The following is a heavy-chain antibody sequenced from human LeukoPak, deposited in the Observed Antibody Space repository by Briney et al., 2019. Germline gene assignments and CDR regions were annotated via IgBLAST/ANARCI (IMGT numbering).Heavy chain of an antibody. D-gene: IGHD6-19*01. CDR1: GFTFSSYL. CDR3: ARQESDSSGWYGLYYYGMDV. J-gene: IGHJ6*02. Sequence: PGGSLRLSCAASGFTFSSYLMHWVRQAPGKGLVWVSRINSDGSSTSYADSVKGRFTISRDNAKNTLYLQMNSLRAEDTAVYYCARQESDSSGWYGLYYYGMDVWGQGTTVTVSS. V-gene: IGHV3-74*01. CDR2: INSDGSST.